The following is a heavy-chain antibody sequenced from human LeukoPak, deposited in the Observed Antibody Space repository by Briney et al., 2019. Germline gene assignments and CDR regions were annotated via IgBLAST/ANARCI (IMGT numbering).Heavy chain of an antibody. Sequence: PGGSLRLSCSASGFTFSSYAMHWVRQAPGKGLEYVSAISSNGGSTYYADSVKGRFTISRDNSKNTLYLQMSSLRAEDTAVYYCARTPEINWNGDLRFGYWGQGTLVTVSS. CDR3: ARTPEINWNGDLRFGY. J-gene: IGHJ4*02. CDR1: GFTFSSYA. V-gene: IGHV3-64D*06. D-gene: IGHD1-20*01. CDR2: ISSNGGST.